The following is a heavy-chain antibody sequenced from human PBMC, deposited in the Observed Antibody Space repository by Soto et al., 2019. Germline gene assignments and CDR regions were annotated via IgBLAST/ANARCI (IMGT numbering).Heavy chain of an antibody. J-gene: IGHJ5*02. D-gene: IGHD1-1*01. CDR1: GASISGYY. V-gene: IGHV4-4*07. Sequence: SETLSLTCTVSGASISGYYWSWIRKSAGRGLEWIGRIYATGTTDYNPSLKSRVMMSVDTSKKQFSLRLRSVTAADTAVYYCVRDGTKTLRDWFDPWGQGISVTVSS. CDR3: VRDGTKTLRDWFDP. CDR2: IYATGTT.